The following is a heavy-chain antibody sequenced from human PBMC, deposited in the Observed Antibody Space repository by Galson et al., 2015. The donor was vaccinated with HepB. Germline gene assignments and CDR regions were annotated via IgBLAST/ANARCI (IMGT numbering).Heavy chain of an antibody. CDR1: GFTFRSYA. J-gene: IGHJ6*02. CDR2: ISYDGTNN. V-gene: IGHV3-30-3*01. Sequence: SLRLSCAASGFTFRSYAMHWVRQAPGKGLEWVAVISYDGTNNYYADSVKGRFSTSRDNSKNMLYLQMSSLRAEDTAVYYCARDPQVGATTFYYYGMDVWGQGTTVTVSS. D-gene: IGHD1-26*01. CDR3: ARDPQVGATTFYYYGMDV.